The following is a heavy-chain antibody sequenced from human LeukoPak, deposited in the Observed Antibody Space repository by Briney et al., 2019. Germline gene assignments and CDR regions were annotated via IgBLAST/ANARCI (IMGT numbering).Heavy chain of an antibody. V-gene: IGHV4-39*07. CDR3: ARGGRIAAFLVPGLDY. J-gene: IGHJ4*02. CDR2: IYYSGST. Sequence: SETLSLTCTVSGGSISSSSYYWGWIRQPPGKGLEWIGSIYYSGSTYYNPSLKSRVTISVDTSKNQFSLKLSSVTAADTAVYYCARGGRIAAFLVPGLDYWGQGTLVTVSS. CDR1: GGSISSSSYY. D-gene: IGHD6-13*01.